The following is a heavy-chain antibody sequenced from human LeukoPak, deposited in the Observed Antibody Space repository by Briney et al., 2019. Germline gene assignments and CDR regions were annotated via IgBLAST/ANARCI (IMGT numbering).Heavy chain of an antibody. D-gene: IGHD2-15*01. CDR2: IIPIFGTA. CDR1: GGTFSSYA. Sequence: SVKVSCKASGGTFSSYAISWVRQAPGQGLEWMGGIIPIFGTANYAQKFQGRVTTTADESTSTAYMELSSLRSEDTAVYYCAREQADCSGGSCYGVLDYWGQGTLVTVSS. J-gene: IGHJ4*02. V-gene: IGHV1-69*13. CDR3: AREQADCSGGSCYGVLDY.